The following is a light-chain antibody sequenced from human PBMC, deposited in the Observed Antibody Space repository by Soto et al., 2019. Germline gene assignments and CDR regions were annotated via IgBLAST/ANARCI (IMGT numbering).Light chain of an antibody. CDR3: QQYDNWPPVT. J-gene: IGKJ5*01. Sequence: EIVMTQSPVTLSVSPGERVTLSCRASQSVSNNLAWYQQKSGQAPRLLIYGASTRVTGIPARFSGSGSGTEFTLTISSLQSEDFAIYYCQQYDNWPPVTFGQGTRLESK. V-gene: IGKV3-15*01. CDR1: QSVSNN. CDR2: GAS.